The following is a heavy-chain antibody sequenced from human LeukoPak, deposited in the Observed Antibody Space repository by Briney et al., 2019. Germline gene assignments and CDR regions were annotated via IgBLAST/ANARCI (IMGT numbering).Heavy chain of an antibody. CDR1: GFTFSSYD. J-gene: IGHJ4*02. CDR3: AKPDGDYPISSFDY. V-gene: IGHV3-23*01. CDR2: IGISGSAGST. D-gene: IGHD4-17*01. Sequence: GGSLRLSCAASGFTFSSYDMSWVRQAPGKGLEWVSGIGISGSAGSTYYADSVKGRFTISRDNSKNTLYLQMNSLRAEDTAVYYCAKPDGDYPISSFDYWGQGTLVTVSS.